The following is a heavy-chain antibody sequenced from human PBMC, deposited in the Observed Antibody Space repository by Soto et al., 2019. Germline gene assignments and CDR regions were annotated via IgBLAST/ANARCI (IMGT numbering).Heavy chain of an antibody. CDR1: GGTFSSYA. V-gene: IGHV1-69*01. Sequence: QVQLVQSGAEVKKPGSSVKVSCKASGGTFSSYAISWVRQAPGQGLEWMGGIIPIFGTANYAQKFQGRVTITADESTSTAYMELISLRSEATAVYYCSGGRVVAGNLRRGYFQHWGQGTLVTVSS. CDR3: SGGRVVAGNLRRGYFQH. D-gene: IGHD6-19*01. CDR2: IIPIFGTA. J-gene: IGHJ1*01.